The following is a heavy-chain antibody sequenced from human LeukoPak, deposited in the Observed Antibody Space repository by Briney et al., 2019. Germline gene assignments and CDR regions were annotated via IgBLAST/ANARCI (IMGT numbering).Heavy chain of an antibody. CDR1: GFTFNRNA. CDR2: IGGSGDKT. J-gene: IGHJ4*02. V-gene: IGHV3-23*01. Sequence: GGSLRLSCAASGFTFNRNATSWVRQAPGKGLEWVSTIGGSGDKTFYADSVKGRFTISRDNSKNMVHLQMNSLTGEDTALYYCVRRGDASSGWGDHDFWGQGALVTVSS. D-gene: IGHD6-19*01. CDR3: VRRGDASSGWGDHDF.